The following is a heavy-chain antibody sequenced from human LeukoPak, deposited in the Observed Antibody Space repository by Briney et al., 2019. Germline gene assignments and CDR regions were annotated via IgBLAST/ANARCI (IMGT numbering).Heavy chain of an antibody. V-gene: IGHV3-23*01. CDR3: AKGGSDYDDHGYSFDY. J-gene: IGHJ4*02. D-gene: IGHD1-26*01. CDR1: GFTFSSYA. CDR2: ISGSGGST. Sequence: GGSLRLSCAASGFTFSSYAMCWVRQAPGKGLEWVSAISGSGGSTYYADSVKGRLTISRDNSKNTLYLQMNSLRAEDTAVYYCAKGGSDYDDHGYSFDYWGQGALVTVSS.